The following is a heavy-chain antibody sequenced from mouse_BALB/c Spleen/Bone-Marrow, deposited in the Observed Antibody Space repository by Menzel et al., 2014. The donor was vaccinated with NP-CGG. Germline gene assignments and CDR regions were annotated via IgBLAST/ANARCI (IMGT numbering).Heavy chain of an antibody. Sequence: VKLVESGAELMKPGASVKISCKATGYTFSSYWIEWVKQRPGHGLEWIGEILPGSGSTNYNEKFKGKATFTADTSSNTAYMQLSSLTSEDAAVYYCAREDGNHVGLAYWGQGTLVTVSA. CDR2: ILPGSGST. V-gene: IGHV1-9*01. CDR1: GYTFSSYW. D-gene: IGHD2-1*01. CDR3: AREDGNHVGLAY. J-gene: IGHJ3*01.